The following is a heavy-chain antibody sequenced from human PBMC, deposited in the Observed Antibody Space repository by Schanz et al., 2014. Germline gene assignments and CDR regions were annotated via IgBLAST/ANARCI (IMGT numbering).Heavy chain of an antibody. V-gene: IGHV3-7*01. Sequence: EVQLVKSGGGLVQPGGSLRLSCAASGFAFDTYWMSWVRQAPGKGLEWVANIKHDGSEKYYVDSVKGRFTISRDNAKNSMYLEMNSLRAEDTAVFYCARVGGTYYDFWSGVPPTVMHDGFDIWGQGTMVTVS. CDR3: ARVGGTYYDFWSGVPPTVMHDGFDI. D-gene: IGHD3-3*01. CDR2: IKHDGSEK. J-gene: IGHJ3*02. CDR1: GFAFDTYW.